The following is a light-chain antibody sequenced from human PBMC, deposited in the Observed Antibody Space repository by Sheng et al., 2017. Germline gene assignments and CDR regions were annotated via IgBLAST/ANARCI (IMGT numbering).Light chain of an antibody. J-gene: IGKJ3*01. V-gene: IGKV1-33*01. CDR2: DAS. CDR3: QQYDDLPFT. CDR1: QDITKF. Sequence: DIQMTQSPSSLSASVGDRVTITCQASQDITKFLNWYQQEPGKAPKLLIFDASHLATGVPSRFSGGGFGTEFSLTIDNLQPEDLATYFCQQYDDLPFTFGPGT.